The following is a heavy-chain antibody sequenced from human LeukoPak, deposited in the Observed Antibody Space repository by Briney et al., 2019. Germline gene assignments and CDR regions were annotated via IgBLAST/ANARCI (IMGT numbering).Heavy chain of an antibody. CDR3: VSTYDYDDSGFYAFDY. V-gene: IGHV3-64D*09. Sequence: PGRSLRVSRAASGFGFSGNAMHWVRQAPGKGLEYVSGITSNGGKTYYADSVKGRFTISRDNSKKPLSLQISSLRAEDTAVYYCVSTYDYDDSGFYAFDYWGQGTLVTVSS. CDR2: ITSNGGKT. D-gene: IGHD3-22*01. CDR1: GFGFSGNA. J-gene: IGHJ4*02.